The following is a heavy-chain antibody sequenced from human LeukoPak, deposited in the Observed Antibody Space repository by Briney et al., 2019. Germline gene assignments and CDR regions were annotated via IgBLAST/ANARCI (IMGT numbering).Heavy chain of an antibody. CDR2: IIPIFGIA. CDR3: AGGGYCSGGSCYALFDY. Sequence: SVKVSCKASGGTFSSYAISWVRQAPGQGLEWMGRIIPIFGIANYAQKFQGRVTITADKSTSTAYMELSSLRSEDTAVYYCAGGGYCSGGSCYALFDYWGQGTLVTVSS. V-gene: IGHV1-69*04. J-gene: IGHJ4*02. D-gene: IGHD2-15*01. CDR1: GGTFSSYA.